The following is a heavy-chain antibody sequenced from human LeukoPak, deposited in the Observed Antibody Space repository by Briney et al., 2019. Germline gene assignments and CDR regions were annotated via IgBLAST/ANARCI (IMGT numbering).Heavy chain of an antibody. V-gene: IGHV4-61*02. J-gene: IGHJ5*02. Sequence: PSETLSLTCTVSGGSISSGSYYWSWIRQPAGKGLEWIGRIYTSGSTNYNPSLKSRVTISVDTSKNQFSLKLSSVTAADTAVYYCARGRIAVSSNWFDPWGQGTLVTVS. D-gene: IGHD6-19*01. CDR1: GGSISSGSYY. CDR2: IYTSGST. CDR3: ARGRIAVSSNWFDP.